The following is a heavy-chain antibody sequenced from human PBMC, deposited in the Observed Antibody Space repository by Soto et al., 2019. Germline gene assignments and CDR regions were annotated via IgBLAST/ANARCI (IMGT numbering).Heavy chain of an antibody. CDR3: ASLESNIEVVNNATDF. CDR1: GFTFRSYE. J-gene: IGHJ4*02. Sequence: XGSLRLSCAASGFTFRSYEMNCVRHAPGKGLEWVSYIASSGTTIYYADSVKGRFTISRDNAKNSLYLQMNSLRADDTAVYYCASLESNIEVVNNATDFWGQGTLVTVS. CDR2: IASSGTTI. D-gene: IGHD2-21*01. V-gene: IGHV3-48*03.